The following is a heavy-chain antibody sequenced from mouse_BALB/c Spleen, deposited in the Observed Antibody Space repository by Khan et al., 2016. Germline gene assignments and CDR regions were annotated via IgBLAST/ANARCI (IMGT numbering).Heavy chain of an antibody. J-gene: IGHJ2*01. CDR2: ISSGGNT. CDR1: GFTLRSYA. V-gene: IGHV5-6-5*01. D-gene: IGHD1-1*01. CDR3: TRGVTTVVDYFDY. Sequence: EVELVESGGGLVKPGGSLKLSCAASGFTLRSYAMSWVRQTPEKRLEWVASISSGGNTFYPASLKGRFTISRDNARNILYLQMSSLRSEDTAMYYCTRGVTTVVDYFDYWGQGTTLTVSS.